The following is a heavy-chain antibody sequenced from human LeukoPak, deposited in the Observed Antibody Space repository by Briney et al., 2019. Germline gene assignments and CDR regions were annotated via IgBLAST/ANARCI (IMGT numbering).Heavy chain of an antibody. CDR1: GYTFTNYY. CDR2: INPSGGST. Sequence: GASVKVSCKASGYTFTNYYMHWVRQAPGQGLEWMGVINPSGGSTTYAQNFQGRVTMTRDTSTSTVYMELNNLRSEDTAVYYCARDYDWFDPWGQGTLVTVSS. V-gene: IGHV1-46*01. J-gene: IGHJ5*02. D-gene: IGHD3-16*01. CDR3: ARDYDWFDP.